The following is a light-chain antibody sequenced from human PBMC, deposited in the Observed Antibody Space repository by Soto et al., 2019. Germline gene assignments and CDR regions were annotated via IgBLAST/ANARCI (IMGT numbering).Light chain of an antibody. CDR1: QSVSSN. CDR3: HQRQSWPRT. Sequence: EIVMTQSPATLSVSPAERSTLSCRASQSVSSNLAWYQHRPGQAPRLLIYQTSIRAAGIPARFSASGTGTDFTLTISDVQPEDFAVYYCHQRQSWPRTFGQGTRLEIK. J-gene: IGKJ5*01. CDR2: QTS. V-gene: IGKV3D-15*03.